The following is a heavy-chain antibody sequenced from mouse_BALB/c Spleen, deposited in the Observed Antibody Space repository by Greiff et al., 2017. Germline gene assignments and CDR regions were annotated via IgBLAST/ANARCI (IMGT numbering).Heavy chain of an antibody. V-gene: IGHV1-87*01. Sequence: VQLQQSGAELARPGASVKLSCKASGYTFTSYWMQWVKQRPGQGLEWIGAIYPGDGDTRYTQKFKGKATLTADKSSSTAYMQLSSLASEDSAVYYFARSGYPYAMDYWGQGTSVTVSS. CDR3: ARSGYPYAMDY. J-gene: IGHJ4*01. D-gene: IGHD1-3*01. CDR1: GYTFTSYW. CDR2: IYPGDGDT.